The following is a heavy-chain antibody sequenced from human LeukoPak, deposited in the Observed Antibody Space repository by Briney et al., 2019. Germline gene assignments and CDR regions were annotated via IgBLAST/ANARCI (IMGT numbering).Heavy chain of an antibody. Sequence: ASVKVSCKASGYTFTSYGISWVRQAPGQGLEWMGWISAYNGNTNYAQKLQGRVTMTTDTSTSTAHMELRSLRSDDTAVYYCAVYRGLYYYYYMDVWGKGTTVTVSS. CDR1: GYTFTSYG. CDR3: AVYRGLYYYYYMDV. V-gene: IGHV1-18*01. CDR2: ISAYNGNT. D-gene: IGHD2-21*01. J-gene: IGHJ6*03.